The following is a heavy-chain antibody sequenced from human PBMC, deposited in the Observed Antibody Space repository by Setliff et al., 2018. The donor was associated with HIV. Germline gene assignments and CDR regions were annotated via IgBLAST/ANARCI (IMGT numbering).Heavy chain of an antibody. CDR1: GFTFNDYA. Sequence: GGSLRLSCAASGFTFNDYAMHWVRQAPGKGLEWVAVIWHDGSNQYYADSVKGRFTSSRDTSKNSLYQQMNSLRTDDSALYYCVRNGAWFGGYYYYGMDVWGQGTTVTVSS. V-gene: IGHV3-33*03. D-gene: IGHD3-10*01. J-gene: IGHJ6*02. CDR2: IWHDGSNQ. CDR3: VRNGAWFGGYYYYGMDV.